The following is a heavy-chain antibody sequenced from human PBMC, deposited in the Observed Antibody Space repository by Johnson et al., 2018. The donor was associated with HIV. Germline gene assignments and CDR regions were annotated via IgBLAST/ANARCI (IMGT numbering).Heavy chain of an antibody. D-gene: IGHD3-22*01. CDR3: AREGMIEGTFDI. CDR2: INWNGGST. J-gene: IGHJ3*02. Sequence: MQLVESGGGVVRPGGSMRLSCAASGFTFDEYGLSWVRQVPGKGLEWVSGINWNGGSTNYADSVTGRFTISRDHAKNPLYLQMNSLRAEDTAVYYCAREGMIEGTFDIWGQGTMVIVSS. CDR1: GFTFDEYG. V-gene: IGHV3-20*04.